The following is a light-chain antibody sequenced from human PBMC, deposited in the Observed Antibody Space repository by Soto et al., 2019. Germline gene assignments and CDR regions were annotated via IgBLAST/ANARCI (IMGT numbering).Light chain of an antibody. V-gene: IGKV1-39*01. CDR2: AAS. J-gene: IGKJ1*01. Sequence: DIQMTQSPSTLSGSVGDRVTITCRASQSISSYLNWYQQKPGKAPKLLIYAASSLQSGVPSTFSGSGSGTDFTLTISSLQPEDFATYYCQQSYSTPRTFGQGTKVDIK. CDR3: QQSYSTPRT. CDR1: QSISSY.